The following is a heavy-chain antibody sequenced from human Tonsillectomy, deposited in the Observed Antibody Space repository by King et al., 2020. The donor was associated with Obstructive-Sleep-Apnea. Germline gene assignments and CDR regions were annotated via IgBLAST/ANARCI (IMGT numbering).Heavy chain of an antibody. CDR3: ATVGTSMVRGVTVEYFQH. J-gene: IGHJ1*01. D-gene: IGHD3-10*01. Sequence: VQLVESGGGLEQPGGSLRLSCAASGFTFSNYAMSWVRQDPGKGLEWIAFISGSGGRTYYGDSVRGRWTISRDTSTLFLQMNSLRADDTAFYFCATVGTSMVRGVTVEYFQHWGQGTLVTVSS. CDR1: GFTFSNYA. CDR2: ISGSGGRT. V-gene: IGHV3-23*04.